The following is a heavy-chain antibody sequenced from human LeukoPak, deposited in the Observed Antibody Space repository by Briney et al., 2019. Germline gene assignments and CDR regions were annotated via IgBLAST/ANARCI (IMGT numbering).Heavy chain of an antibody. D-gene: IGHD3-3*01. Sequence: SETLSLTCVVYGGSFSGYYWSWIRQPPGKGLEWIGEINHSGSTNYNPSLKSRVIISVDTSKNHFSLKLSSVTAADTAVYYCARAPNYDFWSGYLDYWGQGTLVTVSS. CDR1: GGSFSGYY. J-gene: IGHJ4*02. V-gene: IGHV4-34*01. CDR3: ARAPNYDFWSGYLDY. CDR2: INHSGST.